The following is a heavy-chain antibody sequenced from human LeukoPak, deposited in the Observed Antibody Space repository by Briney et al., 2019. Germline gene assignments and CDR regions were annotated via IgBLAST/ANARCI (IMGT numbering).Heavy chain of an antibody. J-gene: IGHJ4*02. CDR1: GASISHYY. CDR2: DHTSGGS. Sequence: SETLSLTCTVSGASISHYYWSWIRQTPERGQGWLGHDHTSGGSNYHPSLKTRLGMSIDTSRSQLSLKLTSVTAADSAVYFGASLGSYHDFWGQGALVTASS. D-gene: IGHD1-26*01. CDR3: ASLGSYHDF. V-gene: IGHV4-4*09.